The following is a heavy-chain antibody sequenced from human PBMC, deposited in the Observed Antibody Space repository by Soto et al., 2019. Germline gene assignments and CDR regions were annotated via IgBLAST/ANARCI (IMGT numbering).Heavy chain of an antibody. J-gene: IGHJ4*02. Sequence: EVQLVESGGGLVQPGGSLRLSCAASGFTFSSYAMHWVRQAPGKGLEYVSAISSNGGSTYYANSVKGRFTISRDNSKNTLYLQMGSLRAEDMALDYCARGGSGSYYFDYWGQGTLVTVSS. D-gene: IGHD1-26*01. V-gene: IGHV3-64*01. CDR2: ISSNGGST. CDR3: ARGGSGSYYFDY. CDR1: GFTFSSYA.